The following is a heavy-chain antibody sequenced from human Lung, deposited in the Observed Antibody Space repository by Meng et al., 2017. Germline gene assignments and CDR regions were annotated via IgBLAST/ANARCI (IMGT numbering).Heavy chain of an antibody. CDR2: IYWDDDK. D-gene: IGHD3-10*01. CDR3: AHSPSTYGLGSYIIDY. Sequence: NVCCPTLVNPTQTLALTCPFSGFALSTSGVGVGWIRQPPRKALEWLALIYWDDDKRYSPSLKSRLTITKDTSKNQVVLTMTNMDPVDTATYYCAHSPSTYGLGSYIIDYWGQGTLVTVSS. V-gene: IGHV2-5*02. CDR1: GFALSTSGVG. J-gene: IGHJ4*02.